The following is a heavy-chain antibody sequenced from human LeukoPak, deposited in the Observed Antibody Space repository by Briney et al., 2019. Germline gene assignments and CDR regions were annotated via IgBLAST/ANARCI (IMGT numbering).Heavy chain of an antibody. Sequence: SETLSLTCTVSGYSIRNGYNWGWIRLSPGKGLEWLGSIYHSGSTYYNPSLKSRVTISVDTSKNQFSLRLSSVTAADTAVYYCARSSRSWSTFDNWGQGTLVTVSS. V-gene: IGHV4-38-2*02. CDR3: ARSSRSWSTFDN. CDR1: GYSIRNGYN. CDR2: IYHSGST. D-gene: IGHD2-2*01. J-gene: IGHJ4*02.